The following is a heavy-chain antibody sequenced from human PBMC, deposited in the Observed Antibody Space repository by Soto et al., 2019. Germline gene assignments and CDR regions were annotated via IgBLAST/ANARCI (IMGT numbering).Heavy chain of an antibody. CDR2: IYYTGSP. CDR3: ARSRATRQPFDY. J-gene: IGHJ4*02. D-gene: IGHD1-26*01. V-gene: IGHV4-59*01. CDR1: GGSMSTYY. Sequence: SETLSLTCNVSGGSMSTYYWSWIRQPPGKPLEWIGSIYYTGSPTYSPSLKSRATISEDTSKKTLSLCLISVTAEDPAVYFCARSRATRQPFDYWGQGTLVTVSS.